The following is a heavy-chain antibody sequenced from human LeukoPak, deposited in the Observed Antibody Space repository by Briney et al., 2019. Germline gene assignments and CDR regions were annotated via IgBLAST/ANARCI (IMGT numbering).Heavy chain of an antibody. CDR2: ISYDGSNK. V-gene: IGHV3-30*18. J-gene: IGHJ4*02. Sequence: GGSLRLSCAASGFTFSSYGMHWVRQAPGKGLEWVAVISYDGSNKYYADSVKGRFTISRDNSKNTLYLQMNSLRAEDTVVYYCAKHGAVDYWGQGTLVTVSS. CDR3: AKHGAVDY. D-gene: IGHD4-17*01. CDR1: GFTFSSYG.